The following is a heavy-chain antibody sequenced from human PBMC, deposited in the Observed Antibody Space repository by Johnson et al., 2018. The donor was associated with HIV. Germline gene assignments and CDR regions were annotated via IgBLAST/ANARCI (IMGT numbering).Heavy chain of an antibody. Sequence: VQLVESGGGLVQPGRSLRLSCAASGFTFNDYAMHWVRQAPGKGLEWVSGISWNSGSIGYADSVNGRFTISRDNAKKSLYLQMHSLRVEDTALYYCAKDMSYCGGDSYPDLAFDIWGQGTMVTVSS. V-gene: IGHV3-9*01. D-gene: IGHD2-21*02. J-gene: IGHJ3*02. CDR1: GFTFNDYA. CDR2: ISWNSGSI. CDR3: AKDMSYCGGDSYPDLAFDI.